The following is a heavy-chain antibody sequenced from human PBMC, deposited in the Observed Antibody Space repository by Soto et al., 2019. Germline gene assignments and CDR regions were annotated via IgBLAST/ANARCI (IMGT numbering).Heavy chain of an antibody. J-gene: IGHJ6*02. CDR2: SIPIFGTA. CDR1: GGTFNNYP. V-gene: IGHV1-69*13. CDR3: ARGRGYSGDDRYYYFDMDV. Sequence: GASVKVSCKASGGTFNNYPITWVRQAPGEGLEWMGGSIPIFGTANYAQNFQGRVTISVDESTSTAYMELSSLRSEDTAVYYCARGRGYSGDDRYYYFDMDVWGQGTTVTVSS. D-gene: IGHD5-12*01.